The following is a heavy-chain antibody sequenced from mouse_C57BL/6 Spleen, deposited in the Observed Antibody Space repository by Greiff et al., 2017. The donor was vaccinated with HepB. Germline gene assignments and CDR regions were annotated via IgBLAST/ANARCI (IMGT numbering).Heavy chain of an antibody. Sequence: VQLKQSGAELVRPGASVKLSCTASGFNIKDDYMHWVKQRPEQGLEWIGWIDPENGDTEYASKFQGKATITADTSSNTAYLQLSSLTSEDTAVYYCTTFYYYCSSGFAYWGQGTLVTVSA. CDR1: GFNIKDDY. J-gene: IGHJ3*01. CDR3: TTFYYYCSSGFAY. D-gene: IGHD1-1*01. V-gene: IGHV14-4*01. CDR2: IDPENGDT.